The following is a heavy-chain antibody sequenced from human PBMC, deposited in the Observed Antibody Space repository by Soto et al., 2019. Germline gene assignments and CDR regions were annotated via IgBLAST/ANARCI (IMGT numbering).Heavy chain of an antibody. Sequence: PGGSLRLSCAASGFTFTDYWTHWVRQAPGKGLEWVSGISGGGGSTDYADSVKGRFTISRDNSKNTLYLQLNSLRAEDTAVYYCAKDSGAVAGPYWGQGTLVTVSS. D-gene: IGHD6-19*01. J-gene: IGHJ4*02. CDR1: GFTFTDYW. CDR3: AKDSGAVAGPY. V-gene: IGHV3-23*01. CDR2: ISGGGGST.